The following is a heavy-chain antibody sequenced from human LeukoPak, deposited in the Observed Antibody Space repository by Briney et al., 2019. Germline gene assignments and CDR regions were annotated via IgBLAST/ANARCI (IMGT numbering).Heavy chain of an antibody. J-gene: IGHJ4*02. CDR3: ARTGYFSDSSGLGYFDY. Sequence: PSETLSLTCTVSGGSISSSSYYWGWIRQPPGKGLEWIGRLYNSGSTNYNPSLKSRVNISVDTSKNQFFLKLSSVTAADTAVYYCARTGYFSDSSGLGYFDYWGQGTLVTVSS. CDR1: GGSISSSSYY. D-gene: IGHD3-22*01. CDR2: LYNSGST. V-gene: IGHV4-39*07.